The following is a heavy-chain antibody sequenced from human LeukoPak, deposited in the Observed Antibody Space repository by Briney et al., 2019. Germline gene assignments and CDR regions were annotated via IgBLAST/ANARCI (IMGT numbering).Heavy chain of an antibody. CDR1: GGSISSGGYY. CDR2: IYYSGST. Sequence: TSETLSLTCTVSGGSISSGGYYWSWIRQHPGKGLEWIGYIYYSGSTYYNPSLKSRVTISVDTSKNQFSLKLSSVTAADTAVYYCARVEIDYYYMDVWGKGTTVTVSS. J-gene: IGHJ6*03. V-gene: IGHV4-31*03. CDR3: ARVEIDYYYMDV.